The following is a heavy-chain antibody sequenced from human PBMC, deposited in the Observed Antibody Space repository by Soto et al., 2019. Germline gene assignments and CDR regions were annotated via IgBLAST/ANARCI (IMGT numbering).Heavy chain of an antibody. CDR3: ARGPDDYDSRGYLYYFDY. CDR2: IIPILGIA. V-gene: IGHV1-69*04. D-gene: IGHD3-22*01. CDR1: GYTFTSYY. Sequence: ASVKVSCKASGYTFTSYYMHWVRQAPGQGLEWMGRIIPILGIANYAQKFQGRVTMTADKSTSTAYMELSSLRSEDTAVYYCARGPDDYDSRGYLYYFDYWGQGTLVTVSS. J-gene: IGHJ4*02.